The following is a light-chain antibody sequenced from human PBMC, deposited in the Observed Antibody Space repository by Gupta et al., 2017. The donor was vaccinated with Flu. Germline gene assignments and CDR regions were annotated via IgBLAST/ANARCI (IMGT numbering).Light chain of an antibody. J-gene: IGKJ2*04. CDR3: QQYDNLPCS. V-gene: IGKV1-33*01. Sequence: DIQMTQSPPSLSASVGDRLTINCQASQDISNYLNWYQQKPGKAPKLLIYDASNLETGVPSRFSGSGSGTDFTFTISRLQPEDIATYYCQQYDNLPCSFGQGTKLEIK. CDR2: DAS. CDR1: QDISNY.